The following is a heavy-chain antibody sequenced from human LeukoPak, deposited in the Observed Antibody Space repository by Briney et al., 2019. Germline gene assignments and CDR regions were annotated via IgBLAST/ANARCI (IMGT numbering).Heavy chain of an antibody. V-gene: IGHV4-39*07. CDR1: GGSITSRSNY. CDR2: INYSGST. J-gene: IGHJ4*02. D-gene: IGHD6-13*01. Sequence: SETLSLTCTVSGGSITSRSNYWGWIRQPPGKGLEWIGSINYSGSTYYNPSLKSRVTISVDTSKNQFSLKLSSVTAADTAVYYCARAQQLVLYYFNYWGQGTLVTVSS. CDR3: ARAQQLVLYYFNY.